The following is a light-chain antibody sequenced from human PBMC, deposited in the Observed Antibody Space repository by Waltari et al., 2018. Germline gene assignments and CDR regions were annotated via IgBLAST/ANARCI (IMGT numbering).Light chain of an antibody. V-gene: IGKV1-39*01. CDR2: DSS. CDR1: QSISMF. J-gene: IGKJ3*01. Sequence: DIQVTQSPSSLSASVGDRVTITCRASQSISMFLNWYQQKPGKPPTLLMYDSSILQSGVPSRFSGSGSGADVTLTISSLQPEDFATYYCQQSYNTPRFTFGPGTKVDLK. CDR3: QQSYNTPRFT.